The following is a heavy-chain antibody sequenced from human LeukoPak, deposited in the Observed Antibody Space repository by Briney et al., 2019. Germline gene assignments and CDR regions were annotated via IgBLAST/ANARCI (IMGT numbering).Heavy chain of an antibody. J-gene: IGHJ3*02. CDR1: GGSISSGGYY. Sequence: SETLSLTCTVSGGSISSGGYYWSWIRQHPGKGLEWIGYIYYSGSTYYNPSLKSRVTISVDTSKNQFSLKLSSVTAADTAVYYCASPGGQLSHAFDIWGQGTMVSVSS. CDR3: ASPGGQLSHAFDI. D-gene: IGHD6-6*01. CDR2: IYYSGST. V-gene: IGHV4-31*03.